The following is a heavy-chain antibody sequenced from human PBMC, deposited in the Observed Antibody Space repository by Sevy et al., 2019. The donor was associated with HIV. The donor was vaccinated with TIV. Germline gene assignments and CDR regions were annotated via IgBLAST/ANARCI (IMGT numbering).Heavy chain of an antibody. CDR2: INHSGST. Sequence: SETLSLTCAVYGGSISGYYWSWIRQPPGKGLEWIGEINHSGSTNYNPSLKSRVTISVDTSKNQFSLKLSSVTAADTAVYYCASKEASSWYFDYWGQGTLVTVSS. V-gene: IGHV4-34*01. CDR1: GGSISGYY. CDR3: ASKEASSWYFDY. J-gene: IGHJ4*02. D-gene: IGHD6-13*01.